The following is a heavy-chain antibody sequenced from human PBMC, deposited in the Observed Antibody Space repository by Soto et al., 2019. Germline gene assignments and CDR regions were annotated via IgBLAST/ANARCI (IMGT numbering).Heavy chain of an antibody. CDR1: GGSISSGGYS. V-gene: IGHV4-31*03. Sequence: SETLSLTCTVSGGSISSGGYSWSWIRQSPGKGLEWIGHIYYSGSTYYNPSLKSRVTISVDTSKNQFSLKLSSVTAADTAVYYCARVNAPNYYDSSGYTDYWGQGTLVTVS. CDR2: IYYSGST. D-gene: IGHD3-22*01. J-gene: IGHJ4*02. CDR3: ARVNAPNYYDSSGYTDY.